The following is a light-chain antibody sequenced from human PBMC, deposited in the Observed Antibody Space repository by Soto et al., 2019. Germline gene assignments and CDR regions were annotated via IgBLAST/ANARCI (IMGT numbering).Light chain of an antibody. CDR1: QSISSY. CDR3: HPRYSTWYT. Sequence: DIQMTQSPSSLSASVGDRVTITCRASQSISSYLNWYQQKPGKAPKLLIYAASSLQSGVPSRFSVCFSGTDFTLTIRCFPPEDFSTYYCHPRYSTWYTLGQ. V-gene: IGKV1-39*01. J-gene: IGKJ2*01. CDR2: AAS.